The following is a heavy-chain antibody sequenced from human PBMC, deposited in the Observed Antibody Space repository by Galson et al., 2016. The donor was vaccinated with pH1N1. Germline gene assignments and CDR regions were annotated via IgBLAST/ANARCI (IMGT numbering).Heavy chain of an antibody. D-gene: IGHD1-26*01. CDR3: ARDLMGGTYAADY. CDR2: ISAYTGNG. V-gene: IGHV1-18*04. J-gene: IGHJ4*02. Sequence: SVKVSCKASGYTFTSYGISWVRQAPGQGLEWMGWISAYTGNGNYAQKLQGRVTVTTDTSTSTAYMELRSLRSDDTAVYYCARDLMGGTYAADYWGQGTQVTVS. CDR1: GYTFTSYG.